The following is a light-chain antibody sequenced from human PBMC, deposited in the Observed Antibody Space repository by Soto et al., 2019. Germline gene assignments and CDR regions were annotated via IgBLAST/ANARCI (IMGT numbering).Light chain of an antibody. Sequence: EIVLTQSPGTLSLSPGERATLSCSASQSVRSSYLAWYQQKPGQAPSLLIYGASTRATGIPDRFSGSGSGTDFTLTINRLEPEDFAVYYCQQYGSSPKTFGGGTKVEIK. CDR2: GAS. CDR1: QSVRSSY. J-gene: IGKJ4*01. CDR3: QQYGSSPKT. V-gene: IGKV3-20*01.